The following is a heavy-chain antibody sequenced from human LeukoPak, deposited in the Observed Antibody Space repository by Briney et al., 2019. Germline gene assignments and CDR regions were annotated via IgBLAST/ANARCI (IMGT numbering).Heavy chain of an antibody. V-gene: IGHV3-74*01. D-gene: IGHD6-19*01. Sequence: GGSPRLSCAASGFTFSQDWMHWVRQAPGKGLVWVSHINSDGSSTNYPDSVKGRFTISRDNAKNTLYLQMNSLRAEDTAVYFCARSSDLSSGFAYWGQGTLVTVSS. CDR2: INSDGSST. CDR3: ARSSDLSSGFAY. J-gene: IGHJ4*02. CDR1: GFTFSQDW.